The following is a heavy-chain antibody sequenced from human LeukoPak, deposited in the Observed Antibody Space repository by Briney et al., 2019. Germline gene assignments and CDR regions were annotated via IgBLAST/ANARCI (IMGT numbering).Heavy chain of an antibody. V-gene: IGHV3-23*01. J-gene: IGHJ4*02. CDR2: MSRSGVST. Sequence: PGGSLRLSCAASGFIFSNYAMTWVRQAPGKGLEWVSTMSRSGVSTYYADSVKGRFTISRDNSKNTLYLQMNSLRAADTAIYYCAKYRGAVISNWYLDSWGQGTLVTVSS. CDR1: GFIFSNYA. CDR3: AKYRGAVISNWYLDS. D-gene: IGHD6-13*01.